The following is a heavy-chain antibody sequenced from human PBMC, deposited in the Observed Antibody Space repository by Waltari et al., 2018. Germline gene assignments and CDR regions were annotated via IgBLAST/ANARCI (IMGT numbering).Heavy chain of an antibody. CDR2: IRSKAYGGTT. CDR3: TREGVYYDFWSGVDPPDY. Sequence: EVQLVESGGGLVQPGRSLRLSCTASGFTFGDYALSCVRQAPGKGLVWVGLIRSKAYGGTTEYAASVKGRFTISRDDSKSIAYLQMNSLKTEDTAVYYCTREGVYYDFWSGVDPPDYWGQGTLVTVSS. CDR1: GFTFGDYA. D-gene: IGHD3-3*01. J-gene: IGHJ4*02. V-gene: IGHV3-49*04.